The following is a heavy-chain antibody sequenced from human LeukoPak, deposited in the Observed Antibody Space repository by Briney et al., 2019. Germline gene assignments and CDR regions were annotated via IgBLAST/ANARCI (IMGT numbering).Heavy chain of an antibody. CDR1: GGTFSSYA. J-gene: IGHJ6*02. Sequence: GSSVKVSCKASGGTFSSYAISRVRQAPGQGLEWMGRIIPILGIANYAQKFQGRVTITADKSTSTAYMELSSLRSEDTAVYYCAREGYYDSSGYYYYYGMDVWGQGTTVTVSS. CDR2: IIPILGIA. V-gene: IGHV1-69*04. CDR3: AREGYYDSSGYYYYYGMDV. D-gene: IGHD3-22*01.